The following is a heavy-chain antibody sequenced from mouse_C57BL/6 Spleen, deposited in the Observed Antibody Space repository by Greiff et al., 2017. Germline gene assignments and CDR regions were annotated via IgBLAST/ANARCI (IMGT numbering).Heavy chain of an antibody. D-gene: IGHD1-1*01. CDR2: ISYDGSN. Sequence: EVKLVESGPGLVKPSQSLSLTCSVTGYSITSGYYWNWIRQFPGNKLEWMGYISYDGSNNYNPSLKNRISITRDTSKNQFFLKLNSVTTEDTATYYCARNYGSSQLFDYWGQGTTLTVSS. J-gene: IGHJ2*01. CDR1: GYSITSGYY. CDR3: ARNYGSSQLFDY. V-gene: IGHV3-6*01.